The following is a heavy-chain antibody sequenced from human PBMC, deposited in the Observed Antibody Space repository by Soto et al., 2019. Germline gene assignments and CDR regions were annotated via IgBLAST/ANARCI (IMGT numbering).Heavy chain of an antibody. V-gene: IGHV3-48*02. Sequence: EVQVVESGGGLVQPGGSLRLSCAASGFTFSSNSMNWVRQAPGKGLEWISYISSSSSTIYEDYVKGRFTISRNNAKNSLYLQMNSLRDEDTAVYYCARVIWSGHLTSDLWGQGTLVTVSS. D-gene: IGHD3-3*01. J-gene: IGHJ5*02. CDR2: ISSSSSTI. CDR3: ARVIWSGHLTSDL. CDR1: GFTFSSNS.